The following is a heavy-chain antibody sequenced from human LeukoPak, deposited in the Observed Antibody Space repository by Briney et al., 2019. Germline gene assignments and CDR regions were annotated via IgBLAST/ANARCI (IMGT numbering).Heavy chain of an antibody. J-gene: IGHJ4*02. V-gene: IGHV3-64*01. Sequence: GGSLRLSCAASGFIFSTYAMYWVRQAPGKGLEYVSAISGNGGSTYYANSVKGRFTISRDNSKNTLYLQMGSLRPEDMAVYYCAKGREFLEWLPDYWGQGTLVTVSS. CDR2: ISGNGGST. CDR1: GFIFSTYA. D-gene: IGHD3-3*01. CDR3: AKGREFLEWLPDY.